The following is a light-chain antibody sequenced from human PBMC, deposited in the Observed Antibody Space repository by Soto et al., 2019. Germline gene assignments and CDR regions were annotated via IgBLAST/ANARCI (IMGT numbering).Light chain of an antibody. Sequence: EIVLTQSPGTLSLSPGERATLSCRASQSVSSSYLAWYQQKPGQAPRLLIYGAYSRATGIQDRFSGSGSETDFTLTIRRLEPEDFAVYYCQQYDNSPITFGQGTRLEI. J-gene: IGKJ5*01. CDR2: GAY. CDR1: QSVSSSY. V-gene: IGKV3-20*01. CDR3: QQYDNSPIT.